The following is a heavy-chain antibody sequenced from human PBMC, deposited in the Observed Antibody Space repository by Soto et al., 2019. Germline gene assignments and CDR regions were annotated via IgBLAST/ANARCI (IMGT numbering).Heavy chain of an antibody. V-gene: IGHV1-46*01. J-gene: IGHJ4*02. CDR1: GYTFTSYY. CDR3: ARPPYPGCINAVCYPLDY. Sequence: VQLLESGGGLVQPGASVKISCKASGYTFTSYYMHWVRQAPGQGLEWMGIINPSGGSTNYAQKLQGRVAMTRDTSTSTVYMELNSLRSEDTAVYYCARPPYPGCINAVCYPLDYWGQGTLVTVSS. CDR2: INPSGGST. D-gene: IGHD2-8*01.